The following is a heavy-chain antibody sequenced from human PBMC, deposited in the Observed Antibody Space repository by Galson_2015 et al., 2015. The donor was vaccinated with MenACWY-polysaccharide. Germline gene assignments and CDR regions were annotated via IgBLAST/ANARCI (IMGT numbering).Heavy chain of an antibody. J-gene: IGHJ4*02. CDR1: GFTFSDAW. Sequence: SLRLSCAASGFTFSDAWMSWVRQAPGKGLEWVGHIKTKTDGGTTDFAAPVKGRFAISRDDSRNTLFLEMNSLEAEDTAVYYCTTAYYGTRDYWGQGTLVPVSS. CDR3: TTAYYGTRDY. CDR2: IKTKTDGGTT. V-gene: IGHV3-15*01. D-gene: IGHD3-3*01.